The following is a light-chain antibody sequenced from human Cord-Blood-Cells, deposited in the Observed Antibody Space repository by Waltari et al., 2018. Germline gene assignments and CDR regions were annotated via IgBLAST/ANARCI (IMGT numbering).Light chain of an antibody. Sequence: DIVMTQSIDSLAVSLGERATINCKSSQSVLYSSNNKNYLAWYQQKPGQPPRLLIYGASTRESGIPDRFSGSGSGTDFTLTISSLQAEDVAVYYCQQYNSTPRSFGQGTKLEIK. CDR2: GAS. J-gene: IGKJ2*03. V-gene: IGKV4-1*01. CDR3: QQYNSTPRS. CDR1: QSVLYSSNNKNY.